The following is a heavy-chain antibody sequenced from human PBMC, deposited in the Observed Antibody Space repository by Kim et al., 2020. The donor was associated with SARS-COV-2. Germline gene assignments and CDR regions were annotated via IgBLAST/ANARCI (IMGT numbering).Heavy chain of an antibody. Sequence: GGSLRLSCAASGFTFSSYGMHWVRQAPGKGLEWVAVIWYDGSNKYYADSVKGRFTISRDNSKNTLYLQMNSLRAEDTAVYYCARHKYIGYCSSTSCYTGPNVHKPFDYWGQGTLVTVSS. CDR3: ARHKYIGYCSSTSCYTGPNVHKPFDY. V-gene: IGHV3-33*01. CDR2: IWYDGSNK. CDR1: GFTFSSYG. J-gene: IGHJ4*02. D-gene: IGHD2-2*02.